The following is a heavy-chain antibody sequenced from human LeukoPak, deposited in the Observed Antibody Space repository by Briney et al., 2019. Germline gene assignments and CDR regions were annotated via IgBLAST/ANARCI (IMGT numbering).Heavy chain of an antibody. CDR1: GFSFSSIG. J-gene: IGHJ4*02. Sequence: GGYLRLYCAVYGFSFSSIGMIWVRPAPGQGLEWLASISGSGDFIYYADPVKGRFTISKDNTKNSVHLQLTSLRAEDTAVYYCARDSEAYCGGDCYFYFDYWGQGTRVTVSS. CDR3: ARDSEAYCGGDCYFYFDY. D-gene: IGHD2-21*02. V-gene: IGHV3-21*01. CDR2: ISGSGDFI.